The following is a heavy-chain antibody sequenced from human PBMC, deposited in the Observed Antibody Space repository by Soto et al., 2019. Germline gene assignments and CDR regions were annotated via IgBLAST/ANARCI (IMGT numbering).Heavy chain of an antibody. CDR2: IYYSGST. J-gene: IGHJ5*02. V-gene: IGHV4-39*01. CDR3: ARRGSSSWYGEYNWFDP. D-gene: IGHD6-13*01. CDR1: GGSISSSSYY. Sequence: QLQLQESGPGLVKPSETLSLTCTVSGGSISSSSYYWGWIRQPPGKGLEWIGSIYYSGSTYYNPSRMSRVTISLDTSKNQFSLKLSSVTAADTAVYYCARRGSSSWYGEYNWFDPWGQGTLVTVSS.